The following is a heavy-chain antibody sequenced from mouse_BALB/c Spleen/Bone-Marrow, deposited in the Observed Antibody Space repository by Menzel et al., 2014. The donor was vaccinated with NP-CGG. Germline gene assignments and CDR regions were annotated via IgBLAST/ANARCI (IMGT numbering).Heavy chain of an antibody. CDR2: IYPGDGDT. CDR1: GYAFSISW. Sequence: VQGVESGPELVKPGASVKISCKASGYAFSISWMNWVKQRPGQGLEWIGRIYPGDGDTHYNGRFKGKATPTADKSSSTAYMQLSSLTSVDSAVYFCARSDGYRAMDYWGQGTSVTVSS. J-gene: IGHJ4*01. V-gene: IGHV1-82*01. D-gene: IGHD2-3*01. CDR3: ARSDGYRAMDY.